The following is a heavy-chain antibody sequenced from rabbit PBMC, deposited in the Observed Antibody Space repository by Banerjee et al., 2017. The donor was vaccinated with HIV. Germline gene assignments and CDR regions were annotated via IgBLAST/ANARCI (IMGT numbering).Heavy chain of an antibody. CDR3: ARGVYTYSIYAGAYFNL. J-gene: IGHJ4*01. CDR2: IYTGDGTT. D-gene: IGHD4-2*01. V-gene: IGHV1S45*01. Sequence: QEQLVESGGGLVQPEGSLTLTCTASGFSFSVHYYLCWVRQAPGKGLEWIGCIYTGDGTTYYASWAKGRFTISKASSTTMTLKMTSLTAADTATYLCARGVYTYSIYAGAYFNLWGPGTLVTVS. CDR1: GFSFSVHYY.